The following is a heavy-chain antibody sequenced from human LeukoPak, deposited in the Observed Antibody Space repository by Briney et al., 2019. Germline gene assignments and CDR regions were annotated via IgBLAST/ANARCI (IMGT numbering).Heavy chain of an antibody. CDR1: GGTFSSYA. CDR3: ARVSRGVVIADF. CDR2: IIPIFGTA. D-gene: IGHD3-10*01. J-gene: IGHJ4*02. V-gene: IGHV1-69*05. Sequence: ASVKVSCKASGGTFSSYAISWVRQAPGQGLEWMGGIIPIFGTANYAQKFQGRVTITTDESTSTAYMGLSSLRSEDTAVYYCARVSRGVVIADFWGQGTLVTVSS.